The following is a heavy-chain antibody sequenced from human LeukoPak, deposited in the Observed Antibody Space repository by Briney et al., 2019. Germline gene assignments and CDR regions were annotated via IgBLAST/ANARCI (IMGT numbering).Heavy chain of an antibody. CDR3: ARVGVESGYSGYDSREAAFDI. V-gene: IGHV1-69*05. CDR1: GGTFSSYA. Sequence: SVTVSCTASGGTFSSYAISWVRQAPGQGLEWMGGIIPIFGTANYAQKFQGRVTITTDESTSTAYMELSSLRSEDTAVYYCARVGVESGYSGYDSREAAFDIWGQGTMVTVSS. CDR2: IIPIFGTA. D-gene: IGHD5-12*01. J-gene: IGHJ3*02.